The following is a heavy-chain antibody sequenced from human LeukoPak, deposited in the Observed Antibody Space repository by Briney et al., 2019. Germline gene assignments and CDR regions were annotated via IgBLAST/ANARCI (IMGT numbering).Heavy chain of an antibody. D-gene: IGHD3-22*01. CDR1: GGTFSSYA. CDR3: AREGEPDSSDYLLAGDY. J-gene: IGHJ4*02. V-gene: IGHV1-69*04. CDR2: IIPILGIA. Sequence: SVKVSCKASGGTFSSYAISWVRQAPGQGLEWMGRIIPILGIANYAQKFQGRVTITADKSTSTAYMELSSLRSEDTAVYYCAREGEPDSSDYLLAGDYWGQGTLVTVSS.